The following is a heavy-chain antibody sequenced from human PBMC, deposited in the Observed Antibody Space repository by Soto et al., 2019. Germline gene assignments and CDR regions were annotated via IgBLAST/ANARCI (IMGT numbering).Heavy chain of an antibody. CDR2: IYYSGST. CDR3: ARLPPLWFGEAQYFDY. Sequence: PSETLSLTCAVYGGSFSGYYWSWIRQPPGKGLEWIGYIYYSGSTNYNPSLKSRVTISVDTSKNQFSLKLSSVTAADTAVYYCARLPPLWFGEAQYFDYWGQGTLVTVSS. V-gene: IGHV4-59*08. CDR1: GGSFSGYY. D-gene: IGHD3-10*01. J-gene: IGHJ4*02.